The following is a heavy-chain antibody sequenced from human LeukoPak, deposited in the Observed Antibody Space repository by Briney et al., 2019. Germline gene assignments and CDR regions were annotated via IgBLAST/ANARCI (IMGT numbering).Heavy chain of an antibody. CDR1: GGSISKSSYS. CDR2: FFHIETT. V-gene: IGHV4-39*01. Sequence: PSETLSLTCVVSGGSISKSSYSWGWIRQPPGKGLQWIGSFFHIETTYSNPSLRSRVTMSIDTSKNQFSLKLSSVTAADTAVYYCARHWFVGVRITIFGVAGYWFDPWGQGTLVTVSS. D-gene: IGHD3-3*01. J-gene: IGHJ5*02. CDR3: ARHWFVGVRITIFGVAGYWFDP.